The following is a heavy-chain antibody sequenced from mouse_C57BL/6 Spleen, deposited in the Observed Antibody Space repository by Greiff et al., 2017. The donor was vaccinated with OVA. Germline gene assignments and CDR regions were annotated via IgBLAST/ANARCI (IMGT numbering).Heavy chain of an antibody. V-gene: IGHV1-50*01. Sequence: QVQLQQPGAELVKPGASVKLSCKASGYTFTSYWMQWVKQRPGQGLEWIGEIDPSDSYTNYNQKFKGKATLTVDTSSSTAYMQLSSLTSEDSAVYYCAVYYDYDVAWFAYWGQGTLVTVSA. D-gene: IGHD2-4*01. J-gene: IGHJ3*01. CDR2: IDPSDSYT. CDR1: GYTFTSYW. CDR3: AVYYDYDVAWFAY.